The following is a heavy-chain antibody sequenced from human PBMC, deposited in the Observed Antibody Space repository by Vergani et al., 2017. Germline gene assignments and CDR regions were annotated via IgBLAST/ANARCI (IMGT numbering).Heavy chain of an antibody. V-gene: IGHV4-59*01. CDR3: ARNRVRGVRYYGMDV. CDR2: IYYSGST. D-gene: IGHD3-10*01. J-gene: IGHJ6*02. CDR1: GGSISSYY. Sequence: QVQLQESGPGLVKPSETLSLTCTVSGGSISSYYWSWIRQPPGKGLEWSGYIYYSGSTNYNPSLKSRVTISVDTSKNQFSLKLSSGTAADTAVYYCARNRVRGVRYYGMDVWGQGTTVTVSS.